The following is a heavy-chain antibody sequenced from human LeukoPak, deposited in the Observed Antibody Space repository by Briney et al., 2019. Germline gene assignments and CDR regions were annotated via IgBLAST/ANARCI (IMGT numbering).Heavy chain of an antibody. V-gene: IGHV1-46*01. CDR2: INPSGGST. J-gene: IGHJ4*02. CDR1: GNIFTSYY. D-gene: IGHD1-26*01. CDR3: ARDRSGSYPIDY. Sequence: ASVTVSCKASGNIFTSYYMHWVRQAPGQGLEWMGIINPSGGSTTYAQKFQGRVTMTRDMSTSTVYMELSSLRSEDTAVYYCARDRSGSYPIDYWGQGTLVTVSS.